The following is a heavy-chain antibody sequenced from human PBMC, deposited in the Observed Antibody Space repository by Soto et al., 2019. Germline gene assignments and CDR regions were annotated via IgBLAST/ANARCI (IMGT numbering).Heavy chain of an antibody. CDR1: GFTFSSYA. V-gene: IGHV3-64D*08. J-gene: IGHJ4*02. D-gene: IGHD3-16*01. CDR2: ISGNGGST. CDR3: AKDRRAGGNSAFYFDF. Sequence: PGGSLRLSCSASGFTFSSYAMHWVRQAPGKGLEYVSAISGNGGSTYYADSVKGRFTISRDNSHNTLYLQVHSLTAEDTAVYYCAKDRRAGGNSAFYFDFWGQGAQVTVSS.